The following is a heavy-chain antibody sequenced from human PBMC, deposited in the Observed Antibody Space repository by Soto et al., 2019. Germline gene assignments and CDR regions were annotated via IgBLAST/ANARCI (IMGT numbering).Heavy chain of an antibody. CDR2: INHSGST. CDR3: ARPSGDGDYVEHWYFDL. CDR1: GGSFSGYY. Sequence: QVQLQQWGAGLLKPSETLSLTCAVYGGSFSGYYWSWIRQPPGKGLEWIGEINHSGSTNYNPSLKSRVPISVDTSKNQFSLKLSSVTAADTAVYYCARPSGDGDYVEHWYFDLWGRGTLVTVSS. V-gene: IGHV4-34*01. D-gene: IGHD4-17*01. J-gene: IGHJ2*01.